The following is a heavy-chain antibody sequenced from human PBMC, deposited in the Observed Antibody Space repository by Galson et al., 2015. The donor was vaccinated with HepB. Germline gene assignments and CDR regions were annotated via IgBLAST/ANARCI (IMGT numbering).Heavy chain of an antibody. D-gene: IGHD3-16*02. V-gene: IGHV1-69*10. CDR2: IIPILGIA. J-gene: IGHJ3*02. Sequence: QSGAEMKKPGASVKVSCKASGGTFSSYAISWVRQAPGQGLEWMGGIIPILGIANYAQKFQGRVTITADKSTSTAYMELSSLRSEDTAVYYCARRAIYIWGSYPQEGAFDIWGQGTMVTVSS. CDR1: GGTFSSYA. CDR3: ARRAIYIWGSYPQEGAFDI.